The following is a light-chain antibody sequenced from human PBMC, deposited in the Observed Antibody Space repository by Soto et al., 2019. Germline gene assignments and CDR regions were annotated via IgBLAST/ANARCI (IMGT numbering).Light chain of an antibody. CDR1: QGIGSS. CDR2: KAS. CDR3: QQYNSYTT. J-gene: IGKJ1*01. V-gene: IGKV1-5*03. Sequence: IQLTQSPSSLSASVGDRVTITCRASQGIGSSAFAWYQQKPGKAPKLLIYKASSLESGVPSRFSGSGSGTEFTHTISSLQPDDFATYYCQQYNSYTTYGQGTKV.